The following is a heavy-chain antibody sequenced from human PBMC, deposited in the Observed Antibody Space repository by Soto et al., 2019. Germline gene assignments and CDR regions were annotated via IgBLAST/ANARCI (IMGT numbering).Heavy chain of an antibody. Sequence: EVQLVESGGGLVKPGGSLRLSCAAPGFTFSSYSMNWVRQAPGKGLEWVSSISSSSSYIYYADSVKGRFTISRDNAKNSLYLQMNSLRAEDTAVYYCARDRLTTVSYYFDYWGQGTLVTVSS. CDR2: ISSSSSYI. D-gene: IGHD4-4*01. V-gene: IGHV3-21*01. CDR1: GFTFSSYS. J-gene: IGHJ4*02. CDR3: ARDRLTTVSYYFDY.